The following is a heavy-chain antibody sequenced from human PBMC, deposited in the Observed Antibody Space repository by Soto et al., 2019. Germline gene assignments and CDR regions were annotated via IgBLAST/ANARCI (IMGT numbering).Heavy chain of an antibody. CDR1: GYTLTELS. CDR2: FDPEDGET. CDR3: ATARLSRLWGTCYSCPFDS. V-gene: IGHV1-24*01. J-gene: IGHJ4*02. Sequence: QVQLVQSGAEMKKPGASVKVSCKVSGYTLTELSIHWVRQAPGKGLEWMGGFDPEDGETIFAQKFQGRVTMSEDTSTDTAYMELSSLKSEDTAVYCCATARLSRLWGTCYSCPFDSWGQGALVTVSS. D-gene: IGHD3-16*01.